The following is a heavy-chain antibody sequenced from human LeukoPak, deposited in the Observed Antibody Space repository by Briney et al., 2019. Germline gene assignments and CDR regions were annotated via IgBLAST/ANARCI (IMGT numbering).Heavy chain of an antibody. D-gene: IGHD5-24*01. CDR2: IYPGGSDP. CDR3: ASSMATTHPFDY. Sequence: GEALKISCKGSGYSFTSFWIGWVRQIPGKGLGWMGIIYPGGSDPRHSPPFQGQVTLPADKSISTAYLPWRCPKASDTAMYYCASSMATTHPFDYWGQGTLVTVSS. CDR1: GYSFTSFW. J-gene: IGHJ4*02. V-gene: IGHV5-51*01.